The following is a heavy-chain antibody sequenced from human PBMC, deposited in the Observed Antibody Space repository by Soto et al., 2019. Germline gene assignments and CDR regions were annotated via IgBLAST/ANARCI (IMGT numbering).Heavy chain of an antibody. V-gene: IGHV3-13*01. Sequence: QLVASGGGLVQPGGSLRLSCVASGFILSTHDLHWVRDTPGEGLEWVSGIGTPGDTFYGASVKGRFTISRENAKNSLYLQMNSLTVGDTAVYYCVRGRSFDFASTPPPTFGPWGQGTLVTVSS. J-gene: IGHJ5*02. CDR1: GFILSTHD. CDR3: VRGRSFDFASTPPPTFGP. D-gene: IGHD3-9*01. CDR2: IGTPGDT.